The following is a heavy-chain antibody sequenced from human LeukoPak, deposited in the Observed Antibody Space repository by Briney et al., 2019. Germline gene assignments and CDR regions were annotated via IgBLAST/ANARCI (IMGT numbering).Heavy chain of an antibody. CDR3: AKDYDGDYGDYAGYYFDF. V-gene: IGHV3-23*01. J-gene: IGHJ4*02. D-gene: IGHD4-17*01. CDR1: GFTFSNYA. Sequence: GGSLRLSCAASGFTFSNYAMSWVRQAPGKGLEWVSAISNSGDGTYYSDSVRGRFIISRDNSKNTLYLQMNSLRAEDTAIYYCAKDYDGDYGDYAGYYFDFWGQGSLVTVSS. CDR2: ISNSGDGT.